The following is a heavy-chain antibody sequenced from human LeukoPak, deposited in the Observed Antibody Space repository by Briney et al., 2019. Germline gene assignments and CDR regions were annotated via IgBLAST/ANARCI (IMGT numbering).Heavy chain of an antibody. CDR2: ISGSGGST. V-gene: IGHV3-23*01. J-gene: IGHJ4*02. CDR3: AKDCQGSSGYLLGDY. D-gene: IGHD3-22*01. CDR1: GFTFSSYA. Sequence: GASLRLSCAASGFTFSSYAMSWVRQAPGKGLEWVSAISGSGGSTYYADSVKGRFTISRDNSKNTLYLQMNSLRAEDTAVYYCAKDCQGSSGYLLGDYWGQGTLVTVSS.